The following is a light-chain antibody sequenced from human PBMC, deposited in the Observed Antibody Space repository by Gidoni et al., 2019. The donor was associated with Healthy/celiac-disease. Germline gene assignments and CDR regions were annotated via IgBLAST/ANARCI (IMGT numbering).Light chain of an antibody. CDR3: QQSYSTLQWT. CDR2: AAS. CDR1: QSISSY. V-gene: IGKV1-39*01. Sequence: DIQITQSPSSLSASVGDRVTITCRASQSISSYLNWYQQKPGKAPKLLIHAASTLQSGVPSRCSGSGSGTDFTLTISSLQPEDVATYYYQQSYSTLQWTFGQGTKLEIK. J-gene: IGKJ2*02.